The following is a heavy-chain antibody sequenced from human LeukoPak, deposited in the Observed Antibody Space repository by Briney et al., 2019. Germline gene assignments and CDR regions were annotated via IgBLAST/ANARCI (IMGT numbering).Heavy chain of an antibody. CDR2: ISGSGGTT. J-gene: IGHJ4*02. CDR1: GFTFSSYT. D-gene: IGHD2-21*02. V-gene: IGHV3-23*01. Sequence: GGPLRLSCAASGFTFSSYTITWVRQAPGRGLEWVSVISGSGGTTKYADFVKGRFTISRDNSKNTVFLQMNSLRAEDTAIYYCAKDNSDCFVEPHPFDYWGQGTLVTVSS. CDR3: AKDNSDCFVEPHPFDY.